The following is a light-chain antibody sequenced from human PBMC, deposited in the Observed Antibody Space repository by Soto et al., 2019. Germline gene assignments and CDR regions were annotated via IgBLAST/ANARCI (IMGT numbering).Light chain of an antibody. CDR1: EAVSSTY. CDR2: GAS. J-gene: IGKJ4*01. V-gene: IGKV3-20*01. CDR3: QQYGTSPT. Sequence: EIVLTQSPGTLSLSPGESATLSCRASEAVSSTYVAWYRQTPGQAPRLLISGASTRATGTPDRLSGSGSGTDFTLTISRLEPEDFAVYYCQQYGTSPTFGGGTMVEFK.